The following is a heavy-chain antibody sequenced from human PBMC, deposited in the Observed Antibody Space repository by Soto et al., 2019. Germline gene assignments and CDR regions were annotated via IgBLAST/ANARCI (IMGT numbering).Heavy chain of an antibody. CDR3: ARHSNYYYYYMDV. CDR1: GGSVSSYY. CDR2: IYFSGST. D-gene: IGHD2-2*01. V-gene: IGHV4-59*08. Sequence: SETLSLTCTVSGGSVSSYYWSWIRQPPGKGLEWIGYIYFSGSTNYNPSLKSRVTISVDTSKNQFSLKLSSVTAADTAVYYCARHSNYYYYYMDVWGKGTTVTVSS. J-gene: IGHJ6*03.